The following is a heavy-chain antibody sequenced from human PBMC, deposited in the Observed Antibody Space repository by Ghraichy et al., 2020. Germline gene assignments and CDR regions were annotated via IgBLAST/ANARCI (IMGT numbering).Heavy chain of an antibody. CDR1: GGSISSSYY. Sequence: SETLSLTCTVSGGSISSSYYWGWIRQPPGKGLEWIWSIFHIGITYYSPSLKSRVTISVDTSKNQFSLKLSSVTAADTAVYYCARQPGDIDPNWFDTWGQGTLVTVSS. CDR2: IFHIGIT. V-gene: IGHV4-39*01. J-gene: IGHJ5*02. D-gene: IGHD5-12*01. CDR3: ARQPGDIDPNWFDT.